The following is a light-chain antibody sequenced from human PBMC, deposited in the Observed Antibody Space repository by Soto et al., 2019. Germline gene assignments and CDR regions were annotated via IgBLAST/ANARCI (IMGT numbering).Light chain of an antibody. J-gene: IGKJ2*01. CDR1: QSVSSSY. CDR2: GSS. CDR3: QPDGSSQHA. Sequence: EIVLTQSPGTLSLSPGERATLSCRASQSVSSSYLAWYQHKPGQAPRLLIYGSSSSATGIPDRFRGRRSGRDFTLTFSRLQSEEFELYYCQPDGSSQHAVGHGTKLEIK. V-gene: IGKV3-20*01.